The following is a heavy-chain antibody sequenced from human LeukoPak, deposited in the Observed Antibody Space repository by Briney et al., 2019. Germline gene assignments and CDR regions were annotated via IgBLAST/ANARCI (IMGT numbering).Heavy chain of an antibody. J-gene: IGHJ4*02. CDR3: ARGPSTTVTNRNYFDY. CDR1: GGTFSSYA. V-gene: IGHV1-2*02. D-gene: IGHD4-11*01. CDR2: INPNSGGT. Sequence: ASVKVSCKASGGTFSSYAISWVRQAPGQGLEWMGWINPNSGGTNYAQNFQGRVIMTRDTSISTAYMEMSRLRSDDTALYYCARGPSTTVTNRNYFDYWGQGTLVTVSS.